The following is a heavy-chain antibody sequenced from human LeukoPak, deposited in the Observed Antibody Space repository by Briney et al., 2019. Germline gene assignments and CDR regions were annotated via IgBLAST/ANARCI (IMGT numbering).Heavy chain of an antibody. V-gene: IGHV1-2*02. CDR1: GYTFTSYG. CDR3: ARAKTSSGWYPTDY. CDR2: INPNSGGT. D-gene: IGHD6-19*01. J-gene: IGHJ4*02. Sequence: GASVKVSCKASGYTFTSYGISWVRQAPGQGLEWMGWINPNSGGTNYAQKFQGRVTMTRDTSISTAYMELSRLRSDDTAVYYCARAKTSSGWYPTDYWGQGTLVTVSS.